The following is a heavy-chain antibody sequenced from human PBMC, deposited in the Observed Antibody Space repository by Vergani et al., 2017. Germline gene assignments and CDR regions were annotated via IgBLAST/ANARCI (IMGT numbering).Heavy chain of an antibody. D-gene: IGHD2-8*01. CDR1: GFTFSSYG. Sequence: QVQLVESGGGVVQPGRSLRLSCAASGFTFSSYGMHWVRQAPGKGLEWVAVIWYDGSNKYYADSVKGRFTISRDNSKNTLYLQMNSLRAEDTAVYYCARGYCTNGVCYRVWSDAFDIWGQGTMVTVSS. V-gene: IGHV3-33*01. CDR2: IWYDGSNK. CDR3: ARGYCTNGVCYRVWSDAFDI. J-gene: IGHJ3*02.